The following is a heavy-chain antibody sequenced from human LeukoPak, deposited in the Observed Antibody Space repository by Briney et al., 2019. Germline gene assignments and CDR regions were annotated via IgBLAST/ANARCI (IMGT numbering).Heavy chain of an antibody. D-gene: IGHD3-3*02. Sequence: GGSLRLSCAASGFTFSNYGMNWVRQAPGKGLEWVSGITGSGGNTYYADSVKGRFTISRDNAKNSLYLQMNSLRAEDTAVYYCARDSGIFGRPFDYWGQGTLVTVSS. V-gene: IGHV3-23*01. CDR2: ITGSGGNT. CDR3: ARDSGIFGRPFDY. J-gene: IGHJ4*02. CDR1: GFTFSNYG.